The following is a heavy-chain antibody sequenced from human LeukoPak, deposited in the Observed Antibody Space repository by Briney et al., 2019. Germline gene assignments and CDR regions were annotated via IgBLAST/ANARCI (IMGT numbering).Heavy chain of an antibody. CDR2: IKQDGSEK. CDR1: GFTFSSYW. CDR3: ARVRGYSGYGFYYYYGMDV. J-gene: IGHJ6*02. D-gene: IGHD5-12*01. Sequence: GGSLRLSCAASGFTFSSYWMSWVRQAPVKGLEWVANIKQDGSEKYYVDSVKGRFTISRDNAKNSLYLQMNSLRAEDTAVYYCARVRGYSGYGFYYYYGMDVWGQGTTVTVSS. V-gene: IGHV3-7*01.